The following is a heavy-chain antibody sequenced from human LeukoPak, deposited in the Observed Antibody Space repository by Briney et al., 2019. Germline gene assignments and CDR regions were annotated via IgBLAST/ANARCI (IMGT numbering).Heavy chain of an antibody. D-gene: IGHD6-6*01. Sequence: GGSLRLSCAASGFTFSSYGMHWVRQAPGKGLDWVAVIPYDGSNKYYADSVNGRFTISRDNSKNTLYLQMNSLRAEDTAVYYCARELAAQVRWFDPWSQGTLVTVSS. CDR1: GFTFSSYG. CDR3: ARELAAQVRWFDP. J-gene: IGHJ5*02. V-gene: IGHV3-30*03. CDR2: IPYDGSNK.